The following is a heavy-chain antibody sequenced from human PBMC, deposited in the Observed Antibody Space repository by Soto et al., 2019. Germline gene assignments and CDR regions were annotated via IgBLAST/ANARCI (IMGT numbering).Heavy chain of an antibody. V-gene: IGHV3-30-3*01. CDR2: ISYDGSNK. J-gene: IGHJ4*02. CDR3: ARHKRDLRFLEWSYYFDY. CDR1: GFTFSSYA. Sequence: QVQLVESGGGVVQPGRSLRLSCAASGFTFSSYAMHWVRQAPGKGLEWVAVISYDGSNKYYADSVKGRFTISRDNSKNTLYVHMNSLRSEDTAVYYCARHKRDLRFLEWSYYFDYWGQGTLVTVSS. D-gene: IGHD3-3*01.